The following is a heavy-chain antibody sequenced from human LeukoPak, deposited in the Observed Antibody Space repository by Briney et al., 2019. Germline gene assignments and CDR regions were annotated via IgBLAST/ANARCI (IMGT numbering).Heavy chain of an antibody. CDR2: IIPIFGTA. D-gene: IGHD3-9*01. Sequence: GASVKVSCKASGGTFSSYAISWVRQAPGQGLEWMGGIIPIFGTANYAQKFQGRVSVTADKSTSTAYMELSSLRSEDTDVYYCARALKYYDLLPGSNWFDPWGQGSLVTVSS. J-gene: IGHJ5*02. CDR1: GGTFSSYA. CDR3: ARALKYYDLLPGSNWFDP. V-gene: IGHV1-69*06.